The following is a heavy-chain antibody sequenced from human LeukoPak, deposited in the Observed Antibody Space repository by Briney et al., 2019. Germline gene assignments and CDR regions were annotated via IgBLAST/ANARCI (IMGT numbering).Heavy chain of an antibody. Sequence: PSETLSLTCTVSGGSISSSSAYWGWIRQPPGKGLEWIGSIYYSKNTYYNPSLKSRVTISADTSKNQFSLTLGSVSATDTAVYYCVSPRGFSYGYFDYWGQGTLVNVSS. D-gene: IGHD5-18*01. J-gene: IGHJ4*02. V-gene: IGHV4-39*01. CDR2: IYYSKNT. CDR3: VSPRGFSYGYFDY. CDR1: GGSISSSSAY.